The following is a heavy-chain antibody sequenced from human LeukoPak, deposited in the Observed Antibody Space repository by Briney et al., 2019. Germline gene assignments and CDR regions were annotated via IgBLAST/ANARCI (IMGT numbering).Heavy chain of an antibody. D-gene: IGHD2-2*01. CDR3: ARVPVVPAATAFDY. Sequence: SETLSLTCTVSGGSISSHYWSWIRQPPGKGLEWIGEINHSGSTNYNPSLKSRVTISVDTSKNQFSLKLSSVTAADTAVYYCARVPVVPAATAFDYWGQGTLVTVSS. V-gene: IGHV4-34*01. CDR1: GGSISSHY. J-gene: IGHJ4*02. CDR2: INHSGST.